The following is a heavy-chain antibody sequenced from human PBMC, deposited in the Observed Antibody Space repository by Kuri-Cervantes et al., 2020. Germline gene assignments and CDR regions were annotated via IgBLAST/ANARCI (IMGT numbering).Heavy chain of an antibody. D-gene: IGHD6-13*01. CDR2: ISYDGSNK. CDR3: ARFHSAAGKEVCAY. Sequence: GGSLRLSCAASEFTFSSYAMHWVRQAPGKGLEWVAVISYDGSNKYYADSVKGRFTISKDNSKNTLYLQMNSLRAEDTAVYYCARFHSAAGKEVCAYWGQGTLVTVSS. V-gene: IGHV3-30-3*01. J-gene: IGHJ4*02. CDR1: EFTFSSYA.